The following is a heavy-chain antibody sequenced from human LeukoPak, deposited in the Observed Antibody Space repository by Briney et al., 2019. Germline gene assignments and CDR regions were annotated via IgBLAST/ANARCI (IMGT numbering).Heavy chain of an antibody. D-gene: IGHD6-13*01. CDR2: IYSGGST. CDR1: GFTVSSNY. J-gene: IGHJ5*02. Sequence: GSLRLSCAASGFTVSSNYMSWVRQAPGKGLEWVSVIYSGGSTYYADSVKGRFTISRDNSKNTLYLQMNSLRAEDTAVYYCAREVAAAGTFDPWGQGTLVAVSS. V-gene: IGHV3-66*01. CDR3: AREVAAAGTFDP.